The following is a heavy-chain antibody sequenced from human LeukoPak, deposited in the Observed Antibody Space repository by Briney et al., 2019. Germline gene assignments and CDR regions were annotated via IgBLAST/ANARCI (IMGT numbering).Heavy chain of an antibody. Sequence: SETLSLTCSVSGASLRRYFWSWIRPSPGKGLEWIGYVYDNDISNFNPSLESRVTILVDRSKSQFSLKLRSVTAADTAVYYCARGLVLATDDAFDIWGPGTMVTVSS. CDR1: GASLRRYF. CDR3: ARGLVLATDDAFDI. J-gene: IGHJ3*02. V-gene: IGHV4-59*13. D-gene: IGHD5-12*01. CDR2: VYDNDIS.